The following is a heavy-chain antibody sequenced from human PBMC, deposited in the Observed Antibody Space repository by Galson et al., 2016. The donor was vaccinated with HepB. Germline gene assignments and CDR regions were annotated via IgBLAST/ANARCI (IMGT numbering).Heavy chain of an antibody. Sequence: SETLSLTCTVSGDTSQSMSSSSFNWGWIRQSPTTGLEWVGNIGYRGTTSYNPSLESRVTISLDTSKRQFSLKVASVTAADTAVYYCVRRNDFDYWSGFRDAYGMDVWGQGTTVIVSS. V-gene: IGHV4-39*01. J-gene: IGHJ6*02. CDR3: VRRNDFDYWSGFRDAYGMDV. CDR2: IGYRGTT. CDR1: GDTSQSMSSSSFN. D-gene: IGHD3-3*01.